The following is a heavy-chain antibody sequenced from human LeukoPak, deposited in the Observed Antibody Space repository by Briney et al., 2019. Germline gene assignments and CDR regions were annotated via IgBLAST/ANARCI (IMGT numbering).Heavy chain of an antibody. CDR1: GGSISSYY. CDR3: ARGIHPYSSSWYGIDY. J-gene: IGHJ4*02. D-gene: IGHD6-13*01. Sequence: SETLSLTCTVSGGSISSYYWSWIRQPPGKGLEWIGYIYYSGSTNYNPSLKSRVTISVDTSKNQFSLKLSSVTAADTAVYYCARGIHPYSSSWYGIDYWGQGTLVTVSS. V-gene: IGHV4-59*01. CDR2: IYYSGST.